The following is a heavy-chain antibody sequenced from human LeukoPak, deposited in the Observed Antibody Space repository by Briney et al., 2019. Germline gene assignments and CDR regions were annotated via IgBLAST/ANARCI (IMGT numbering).Heavy chain of an antibody. V-gene: IGHV4-34*01. Sequence: SETLSLTCPVNGGSYSHYHWSWIRQPPGKGLEWIGEINHSGSTNYNPSLKSRVTISVDTSKNQFSLKLSSVTAADTAVYYCVSRVYGDTLFRGHGAVVTVSS. D-gene: IGHD4-17*01. J-gene: IGHJ4*01. CDR1: GGSYSHYH. CDR3: VSRVYGDTLF. CDR2: INHSGST.